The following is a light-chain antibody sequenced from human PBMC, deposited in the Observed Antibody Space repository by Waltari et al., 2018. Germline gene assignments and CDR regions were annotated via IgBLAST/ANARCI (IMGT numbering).Light chain of an antibody. J-gene: IGLJ1*01. Sequence: QSALTQPPSASGPPGQSVTISCTGTSSDVGGYNYVSWYQHHPGKAPKLMIYEVSKRPSGVPDRFSGSKSGNTASLTVSGLQAEDEADYYCSSYAGSNNLGVFGTGTKVTVL. CDR3: SSYAGSNNLGV. V-gene: IGLV2-8*01. CDR1: SSDVGGYNY. CDR2: EVS.